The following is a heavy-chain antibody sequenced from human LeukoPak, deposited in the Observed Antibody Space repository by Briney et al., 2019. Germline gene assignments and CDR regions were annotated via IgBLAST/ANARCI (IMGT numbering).Heavy chain of an antibody. CDR1: GYTLTELS. V-gene: IGHV1-24*01. CDR2: FDPEDGET. D-gene: IGHD3-22*01. CDR3: ATGYYYDSSGYYGQMPYY. J-gene: IGHJ4*02. Sequence: GASVQVSCKVSGYTLTELSMHWVRQAPGKGLEWMGGFDPEDGETIYAQKFQGRVTMTEDTSTDTAYMELSSLRSEDTAVYYCATGYYYDSSGYYGQMPYYWGQGTLVTVSS.